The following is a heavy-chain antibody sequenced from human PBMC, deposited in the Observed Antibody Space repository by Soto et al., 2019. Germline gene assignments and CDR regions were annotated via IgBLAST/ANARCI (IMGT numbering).Heavy chain of an antibody. J-gene: IGHJ6*02. D-gene: IGHD2-8*01. CDR2: IDPSDCYT. V-gene: IGHV5-10-1*01. CDR1: GYRFNNYW. CDR3: ATLSPMRQYYFSTDV. Sequence: PGESLKISCKGSGYRFNNYWITWVRQMPGKGLEWLARIDPSDCYTIYSPSFEGRVTVSVDKSTSTVYLQWSSLQASDTATYNWATLSPMRQYYFSTDVWGQGTPVTVS.